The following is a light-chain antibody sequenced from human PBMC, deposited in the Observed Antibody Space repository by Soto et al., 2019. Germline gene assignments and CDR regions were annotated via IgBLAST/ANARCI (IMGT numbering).Light chain of an antibody. CDR3: AAWDDSLNARGV. J-gene: IGLJ3*02. CDR1: RSNIGNNA. Sequence: QSVLTQPPSASGTPGQRVTISCSGSRSNIGNNAVSWYQQLPGTARKLLIYNNNQRPSGVPDRFSGSKSGISASLAISGLQSEDEPDYYCAAWDDSLNARGVFGGGTKLTVL. CDR2: NNN. V-gene: IGLV1-44*01.